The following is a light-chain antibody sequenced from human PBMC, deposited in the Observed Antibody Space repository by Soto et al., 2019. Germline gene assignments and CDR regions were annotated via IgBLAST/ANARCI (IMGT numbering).Light chain of an antibody. Sequence: ETVMTQSPATLSLSPGERATLSCRASQSVSIKLVWYQQKPGQAPRFLIYGASNRATGIPARFRGSGSGTEFTLTIDSLQSEDFAVYYGQQYNDLPPAVGGGTKVEIK. CDR3: QQYNDLPPA. CDR2: GAS. CDR1: QSVSIK. J-gene: IGKJ4*01. V-gene: IGKV3-15*01.